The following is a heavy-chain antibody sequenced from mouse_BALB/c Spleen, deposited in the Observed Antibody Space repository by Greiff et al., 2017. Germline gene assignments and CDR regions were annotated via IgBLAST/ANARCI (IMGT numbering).Heavy chain of an antibody. D-gene: IGHD2-1*01. V-gene: IGHV3-8*02. CDR3: ARYSPYGNYLYAMDY. CDR2: ISYSGST. CDR1: GDSITSGY. Sequence: VQLQQSGPSLVKPSQTLSLTCSVTGDSITSGYWNWIRKFPGNKLEYMGYISYSGSTYYNPSLKSRISITRDTSKNQYYLQLNSVTTEDTATYYCARYSPYGNYLYAMDYWGQGTSVTVSS. J-gene: IGHJ4*01.